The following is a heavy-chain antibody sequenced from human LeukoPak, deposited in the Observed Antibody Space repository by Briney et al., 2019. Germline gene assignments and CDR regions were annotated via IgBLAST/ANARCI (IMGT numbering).Heavy chain of an antibody. CDR3: ATDMVGYCGDVTCYSEAY. D-gene: IGHD2-21*01. CDR2: FDPEVGKT. Sequence: ASVKVSCKVSGYSLTALSMHWVRQAPGKGLEWMGGFDPEVGKTMYAEKLDGRLTVTDDASTDTAYMQLSSLRLEDTAVYYCATDMVGYCGDVTCYSEAYWGQGTLVTVSS. V-gene: IGHV1-24*01. J-gene: IGHJ4*02. CDR1: GYSLTALS.